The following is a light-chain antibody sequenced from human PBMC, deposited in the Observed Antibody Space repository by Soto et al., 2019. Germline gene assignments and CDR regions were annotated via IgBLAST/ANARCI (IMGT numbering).Light chain of an antibody. J-gene: IGKJ1*01. CDR2: DAA. CDR3: QQYNIWPPWT. V-gene: IGKV3-15*01. Sequence: EIVMTQSPATLSVSPGERATLSCRASQSVGSNVAWYQQKPGQAPRLLIYDAATRATGIPARFSGSGSGIEFTLTISSLQSEDFAVYYCQQYNIWPPWTFGQGTKVEIK. CDR1: QSVGSN.